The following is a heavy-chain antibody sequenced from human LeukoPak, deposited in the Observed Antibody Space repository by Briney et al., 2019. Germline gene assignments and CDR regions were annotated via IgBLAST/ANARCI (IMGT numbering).Heavy chain of an antibody. Sequence: ASVKVSCKASGYTFTGYYMHWVRQAPGQGLEWMGWINPNSGGTNYAQKFQGRVTMTRDTSISTAYMELSRLRSDDTAVYYCARGAPGSPNGDAFDIWGQRTMVTVSS. V-gene: IGHV1-2*02. CDR1: GYTFTGYY. J-gene: IGHJ3*02. D-gene: IGHD2-2*01. CDR2: INPNSGGT. CDR3: ARGAPGSPNGDAFDI.